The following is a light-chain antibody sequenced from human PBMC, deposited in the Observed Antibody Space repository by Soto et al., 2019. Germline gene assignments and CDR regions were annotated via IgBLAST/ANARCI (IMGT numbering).Light chain of an antibody. J-gene: IGKJ4*01. V-gene: IGKV1-39*01. CDR1: QNINNN. Sequence: DIRMTQSPSSLSASVGDSVTITCRASQNINNNLNWFQQKPGKAPNLLVYGASTLQSGVTSRFSGSGSGTDFTLTITSLQPEDFATYFCQQTYNIFPFTFGGGTKVDIK. CDR3: QQTYNIFPFT. CDR2: GAS.